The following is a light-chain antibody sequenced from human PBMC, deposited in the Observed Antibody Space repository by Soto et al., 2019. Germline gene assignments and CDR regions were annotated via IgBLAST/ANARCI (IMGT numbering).Light chain of an antibody. CDR1: SSDVGGYNY. Sequence: QSALTQPPSASGSPGQSVTISCTGTSSDVGGYNYVPWYQQHPGKAPKLMIYEVSKRPSGVPDRFSGSKSGNTASLTVSGLQAEDEADYYCSSHAGSKRVFGTGTQLTVL. V-gene: IGLV2-8*01. CDR2: EVS. J-gene: IGLJ1*01. CDR3: SSHAGSKRV.